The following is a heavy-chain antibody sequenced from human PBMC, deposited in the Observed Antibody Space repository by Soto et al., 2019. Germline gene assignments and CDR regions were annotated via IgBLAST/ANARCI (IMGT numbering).Heavy chain of an antibody. CDR1: GFTVSSNY. CDR2: IYSGGST. V-gene: IGHV3-53*02. D-gene: IGHD1-1*01. CDR3: ARDFAERPGAVLYGMDV. Sequence: EVQLVETGGGLIQPGGSLRLSCAASGFTVSSNYMSWVRQAPGKGLEWVSVIYSGGSTYYADSVKGRFTISRDNSKNTLYLQMNSLRAEDTAVYYCARDFAERPGAVLYGMDVWGQGTTVTVSS. J-gene: IGHJ6*02.